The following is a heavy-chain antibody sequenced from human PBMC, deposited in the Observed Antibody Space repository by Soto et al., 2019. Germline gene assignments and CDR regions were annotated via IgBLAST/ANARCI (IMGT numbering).Heavy chain of an antibody. D-gene: IGHD6-19*01. V-gene: IGHV3-23*01. Sequence: DVQLLESGGGLVQPGGSLRLSCAASRFTFSTYGMSWVRQAPGKALEWVSSITGDGGGTYYADSVKGRFTISRDNAKNSLYLQMDSLTDEDTAVYYCARDLGWAFDSWGQGTLVTVSS. CDR1: RFTFSTYG. CDR2: ITGDGGGT. CDR3: ARDLGWAFDS. J-gene: IGHJ4*02.